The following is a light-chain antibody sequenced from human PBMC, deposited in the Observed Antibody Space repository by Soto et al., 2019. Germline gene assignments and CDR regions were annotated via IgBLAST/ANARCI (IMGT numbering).Light chain of an antibody. Sequence: QSVLTQPPSASGTPGQRVTISCSGSSSNIGSNTVNWYHQLPGTAPKLLIYSDNQRPSRVPDRFSGSKSGTSASLAISGLQSEDEADYYCAAWDHSLNGVVFGGGTKLTVL. CDR3: AAWDHSLNGVV. CDR1: SSNIGSNT. CDR2: SDN. V-gene: IGLV1-44*01. J-gene: IGLJ3*02.